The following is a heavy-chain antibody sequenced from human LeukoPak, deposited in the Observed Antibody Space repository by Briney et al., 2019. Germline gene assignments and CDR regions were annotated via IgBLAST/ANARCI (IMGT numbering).Heavy chain of an antibody. J-gene: IGHJ6*03. CDR3: ARVSSLGYYMDV. V-gene: IGHV3-64*01. CDR2: ISSNGGST. CDR1: GFTFSSYA. Sequence: GGSLRLSCAASGFTFSSYAMRWVRQAPGKGLEYVSAISSNGGSTYYANSVKGRFTISRDNSKNTLYLQMGSLRAEDMAVCYCARVSSLGYYMDVWGKGTTVTVSS. D-gene: IGHD3-16*01.